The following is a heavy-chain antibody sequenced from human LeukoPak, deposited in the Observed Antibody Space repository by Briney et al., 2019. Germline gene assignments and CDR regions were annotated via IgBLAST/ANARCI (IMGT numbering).Heavy chain of an antibody. CDR2: ISSNGGDT. CDR3: VNSRMTTVTAFDY. J-gene: IGHJ4*02. CDR1: GFTFSTYA. V-gene: IGHV3-64D*06. Sequence: GGSLRLSCSASGFTFSTYAMHWVRQAPGKGLEYVSTISSNGGDTYYADSVKGRFTISRDNSKNTLYLQMSGLRAEDTAVYYCVNSRMTTVTAFDYWGQGTLVTVSS. D-gene: IGHD4-17*01.